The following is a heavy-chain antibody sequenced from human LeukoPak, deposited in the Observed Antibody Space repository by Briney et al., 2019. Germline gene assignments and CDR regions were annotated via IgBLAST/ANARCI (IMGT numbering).Heavy chain of an antibody. CDR3: ARAKVLDIVVVVAATNFDY. J-gene: IGHJ4*02. CDR2: IYYSGST. CDR1: GRSISSGDYY. V-gene: IGHV4-30-4*01. D-gene: IGHD2-15*01. Sequence: SETLSLTCTVSGRSISSGDYYWSWIRQPPGKGLEWVGYIYYSGSTYYNPSLKSRVTVSVDTSKNQFSLKLSSVTAADTAVYYCARAKVLDIVVVVAATNFDYWGQGTLVTVSS.